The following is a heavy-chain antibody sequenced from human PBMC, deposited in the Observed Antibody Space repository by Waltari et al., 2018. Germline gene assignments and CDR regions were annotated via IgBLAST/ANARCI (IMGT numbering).Heavy chain of an antibody. J-gene: IGHJ6*03. D-gene: IGHD4-17*01. CDR2: INPNSGGT. CDR3: ARVVYGDYPYYYYYMDG. Sequence: QVQLVQSGAEVKKPGASVKVSCKASGYTFTGYYMHWVRQAPGQGLEWMGWINPNSGGTNYAKKFQGRVTMTRDTSISTAYMELSRLRSDDTAVYYCARVVYGDYPYYYYYMDGWGKGTTVTVSS. V-gene: IGHV1-2*02. CDR1: GYTFTGYY.